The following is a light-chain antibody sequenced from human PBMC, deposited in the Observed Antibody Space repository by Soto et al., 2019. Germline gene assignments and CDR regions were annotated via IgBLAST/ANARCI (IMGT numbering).Light chain of an antibody. J-gene: IGKJ4*01. CDR1: QSISSY. CDR2: AAS. CDR3: QQSYSTLSLT. V-gene: IGKV1-39*01. Sequence: DIQMTQSPSSLSASLRDRVTITCPAIQSISSYLNWYQQKPGKAPKLLIYAASSLQSGVPSRFSGSGSGTDFTLTISSLQPEDFATYYCQQSYSTLSLTFGGGTKVDIK.